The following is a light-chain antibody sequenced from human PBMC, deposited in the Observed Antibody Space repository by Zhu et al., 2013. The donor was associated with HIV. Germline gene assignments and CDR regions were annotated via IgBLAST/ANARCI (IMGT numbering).Light chain of an antibody. J-gene: IGLJ2*01. CDR2: DVT. CDR3: SSYTSSSTLAVV. V-gene: IGLV2-14*02. CDR1: SSDVGGYNL. Sequence: QSALTQPASVSGSPGQSITISCIGTSSDVGGYNLVSWYQQHPDKAPKLIIYDVTKRPSGVSNRFSGSKSVNTASLTISALQAEDEADYFCSSYTSSSTLAVVFGGGTKLTVL.